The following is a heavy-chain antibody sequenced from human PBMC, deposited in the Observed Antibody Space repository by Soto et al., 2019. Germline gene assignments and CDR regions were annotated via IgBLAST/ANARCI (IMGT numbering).Heavy chain of an antibody. CDR2: INAGNGNT. CDR3: ARDRWELLPYAFDI. Sequence: VASVKVSCKASGYTFTSYAMHWVRQAPGQRLEWMGWINAGNGNTKYSQKFQGRVTITRDTSASTAYMELSSLRSEDTAVYYCARDRWELLPYAFDIWGQGTMVTVSS. J-gene: IGHJ3*02. D-gene: IGHD1-26*01. CDR1: GYTFTSYA. V-gene: IGHV1-3*01.